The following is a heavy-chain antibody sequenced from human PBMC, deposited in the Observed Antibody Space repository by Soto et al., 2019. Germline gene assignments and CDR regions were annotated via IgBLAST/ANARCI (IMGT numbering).Heavy chain of an antibody. D-gene: IGHD5-12*01. Sequence: SVKVSCKASGGTFSSYTISWVRQAPGQGLEWMGRIIPILGIANYAQKFQGRVTITADKSTSTAYMELSSLRSEDTAVYYCARSRGDTLGYSGYDSYFDYWGQGTLVTVSS. V-gene: IGHV1-69*02. CDR3: ARSRGDTLGYSGYDSYFDY. J-gene: IGHJ4*02. CDR1: GGTFSSYT. CDR2: IIPILGIA.